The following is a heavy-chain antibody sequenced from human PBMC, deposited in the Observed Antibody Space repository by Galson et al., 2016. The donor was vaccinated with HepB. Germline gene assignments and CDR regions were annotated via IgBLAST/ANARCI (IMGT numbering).Heavy chain of an antibody. CDR1: GFTFDDYG. D-gene: IGHD3-10*01. CDR3: ARGLVGSGMGV. CDR2: INWSGDST. J-gene: IGHJ6*02. V-gene: IGHV3-20*01. Sequence: SLRLSCAASGFTFDDYGMTWVRQAPGKGLEWVSGINWSGDSTAYAVSVKGRFTLSRDDAKNSLYLQMSSLRAEDTALYQCARGLVGSGMGVWGQGTTVTVSS.